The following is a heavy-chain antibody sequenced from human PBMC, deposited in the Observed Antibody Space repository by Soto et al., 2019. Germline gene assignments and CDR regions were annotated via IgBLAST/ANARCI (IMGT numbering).Heavy chain of an antibody. Sequence: QLQLVQSGAEVKKPGSSVKVSCKASGDTDTNYVISWVRQAPGQGLEWMGGIFPKFGTTYSAQKLQDRLTITADESTSTVYMQLSSLRLDDTAVYYCEAEMTFGKLSVVWGQGTTVTVSS. D-gene: IGHD3-16*02. CDR3: EAEMTFGKLSVV. CDR1: GDTDTNYV. J-gene: IGHJ6*02. CDR2: IFPKFGTT. V-gene: IGHV1-69*01.